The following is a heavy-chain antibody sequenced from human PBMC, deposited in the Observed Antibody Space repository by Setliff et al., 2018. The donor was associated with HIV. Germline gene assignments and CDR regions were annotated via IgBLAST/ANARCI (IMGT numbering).Heavy chain of an antibody. CDR1: GGSISSYY. V-gene: IGHV4-59*08. D-gene: IGHD6-25*01. Sequence: SETLSLTCKVSGGSISSYYWSWIRQPPGKGLEWIGYIYSSGSTNYNPSLRSRVTISVDTSKNLFSLKLSSVTAADTAVYYCARGYGAAGGGYWGQGTLVTVSS. CDR2: IYSSGST. J-gene: IGHJ4*02. CDR3: ARGYGAAGGGY.